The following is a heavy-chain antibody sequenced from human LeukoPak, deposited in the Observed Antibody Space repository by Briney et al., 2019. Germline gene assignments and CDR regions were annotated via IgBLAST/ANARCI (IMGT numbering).Heavy chain of an antibody. V-gene: IGHV3-53*01. Sequence: GGSLRLSCAASGFTVSSNYISWFRQAPGKGPEWVSVIYSGGATYYADSVKGRFTISRDNSKNTVYLQMNSLRAEDTAVYYCARETGHAIGEYWGQGILVTVSS. J-gene: IGHJ4*02. CDR1: GFTVSSNY. D-gene: IGHD3-9*01. CDR3: ARETGHAIGEY. CDR2: IYSGGAT.